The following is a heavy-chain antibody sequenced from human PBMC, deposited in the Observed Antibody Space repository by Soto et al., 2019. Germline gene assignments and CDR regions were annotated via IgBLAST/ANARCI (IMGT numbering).Heavy chain of an antibody. D-gene: IGHD3-10*01. CDR2: IYNDGTYS. CDR3: TRGPRPISTGTGAY. CDR1: GFPFSSYV. V-gene: IGHV3-74*02. Sequence: EVQLLESGGGLVQRGGSLRLSCAASGFPFSSYVMSWVRQAPGKGLEWVSRIYNDGTYSDYADSVRGRFTISRDNVNDTLYLQMNNLRAEDSGLYYCTRGPRPISTGTGAYWGQGTQVTVSS. J-gene: IGHJ4*02.